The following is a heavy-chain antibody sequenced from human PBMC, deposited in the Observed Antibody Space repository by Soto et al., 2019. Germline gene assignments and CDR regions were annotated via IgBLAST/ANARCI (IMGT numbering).Heavy chain of an antibody. J-gene: IGHJ4*02. CDR2: ISYDGSNK. V-gene: IGHV3-30*18. D-gene: IGHD6-19*01. CDR1: GFTFCSYG. CDR3: AKGSVDKVAVAGTEWAQGFDY. Sequence: PGGSLRLSCAASGFTFCSYGMHWVRQAPGKGLEWVAVISYDGSNKYYADSVKGRFTISRDNSKNTLYLQMNSLRAEDTAVYYCAKGSVDKVAVAGTEWAQGFDYWGQGTLVTVSS.